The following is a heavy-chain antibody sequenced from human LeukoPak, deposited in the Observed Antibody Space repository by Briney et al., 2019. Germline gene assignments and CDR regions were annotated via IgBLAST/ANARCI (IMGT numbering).Heavy chain of an antibody. CDR1: GFTFSSYS. CDR3: ARDSAYYYDSSGYYPRSFDI. Sequence: GGSLRLSCAASGFTFSSYSMNWVRQAPGKGLEWVSSITSSGRYIYYADSVKGRFTISRDNSENSLYLQMDSLRAEDTAVYYCARDSAYYYDSSGYYPRSFDIWGQGTMVTVSS. V-gene: IGHV3-21*01. D-gene: IGHD3-22*01. CDR2: ITSSGRYI. J-gene: IGHJ3*02.